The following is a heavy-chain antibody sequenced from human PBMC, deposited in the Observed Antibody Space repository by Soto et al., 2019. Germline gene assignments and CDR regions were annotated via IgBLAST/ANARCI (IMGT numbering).Heavy chain of an antibody. CDR3: ARVEGRFYYGMDV. J-gene: IGHJ6*02. CDR2: IYHSGSA. V-gene: IGHV4-4*02. Sequence: PSETLSLTCAVSVGSISSSNCWSWVRQPPGKGLEWIGEIYHSGSANYNPSLKGRVTISVDKSKNQFSLKLSSVTAADTAVYYCARVEGRFYYGMDVWGQGTTVTVSS. CDR1: VGSISSSNC.